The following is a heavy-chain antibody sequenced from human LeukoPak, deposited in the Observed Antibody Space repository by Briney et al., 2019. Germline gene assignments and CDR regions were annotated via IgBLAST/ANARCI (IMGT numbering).Heavy chain of an antibody. CDR3: ARDPTQYYDFWSGYYIGRGAFDI. V-gene: IGHV4-59*01. CDR2: IYYSGST. Sequence: SETLSLTCTVSGGSISSYYWSWIRQPPGKGLEWIGYIYYSGSTNYNPSLKSRVTISVDTSKNQFSLKLSSVTAADTAVYYCARDPTQYYDFWSGYYIGRGAFDIWGQGTMVTVSS. J-gene: IGHJ3*02. CDR1: GGSISSYY. D-gene: IGHD3-3*01.